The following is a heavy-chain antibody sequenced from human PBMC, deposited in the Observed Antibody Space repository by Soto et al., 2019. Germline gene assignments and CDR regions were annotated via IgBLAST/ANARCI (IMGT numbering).Heavy chain of an antibody. D-gene: IGHD3-9*01. V-gene: IGHV1-2*02. Sequence: ASVKVSCKASGYTFIDYYMHWVRQAPGQGVEWMGRISPRSGGTNYAQKFQGRVTMTWDTSLNTAYMELSSLISEDTAVYYCARPPGYISDWYYFDLWGQGTLVTVSS. J-gene: IGHJ4*02. CDR1: GYTFIDYY. CDR3: ARPPGYISDWYYFDL. CDR2: ISPRSGGT.